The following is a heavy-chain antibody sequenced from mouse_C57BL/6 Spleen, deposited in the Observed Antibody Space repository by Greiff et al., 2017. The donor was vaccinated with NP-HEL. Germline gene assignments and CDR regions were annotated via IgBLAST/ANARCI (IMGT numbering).Heavy chain of an antibody. Sequence: EVQLQQSGPELVKPGASVKISCKASGYSFTGYYMNWVKQSPEKSLEWIGEINPSTGGTTYNQKFKAKATLTVDKSSSTAYMQLKSLTSEDSAVYYCARDYYGSSYPAYWGQGTLVTVSA. CDR1: GYSFTGYY. D-gene: IGHD1-1*01. CDR3: ARDYYGSSYPAY. CDR2: INPSTGGT. V-gene: IGHV1-42*01. J-gene: IGHJ3*01.